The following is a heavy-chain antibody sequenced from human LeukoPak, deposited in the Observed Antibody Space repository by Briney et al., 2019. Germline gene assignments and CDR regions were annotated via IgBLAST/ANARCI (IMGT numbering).Heavy chain of an antibody. CDR1: GYTFTSYD. CDR2: MNPNSGNT. Sequence: GASVKVSCKASGYTFTSYDINWVRQATGQGPEWMGWMNPNSGNTGYAQKFQGRVTMTRNTSISTAYMELSSLRAEDTAVYYCARDADTHYYFDYWGQGTLVTVSS. CDR3: ARDADTHYYFDY. D-gene: IGHD2-2*01. J-gene: IGHJ4*02. V-gene: IGHV1-8*01.